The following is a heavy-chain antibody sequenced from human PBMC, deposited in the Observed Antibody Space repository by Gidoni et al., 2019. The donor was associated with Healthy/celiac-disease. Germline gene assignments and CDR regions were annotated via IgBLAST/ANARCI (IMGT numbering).Heavy chain of an antibody. D-gene: IGHD6-19*01. CDR1: GGSISSSSYY. CDR3: ARPRGYSSGWNDAFDI. Sequence: QLQLQESGPGLVKPSETLSLTCTVSGGSISSSSYYWGWIRQPPGKGLEWIGSIYYSGSTSYNPSLKSRVTISVDTSKNQFSLKLSSVTAADTAVYYCARPRGYSSGWNDAFDIWGQGTMVTVSS. CDR2: IYYSGST. V-gene: IGHV4-39*01. J-gene: IGHJ3*02.